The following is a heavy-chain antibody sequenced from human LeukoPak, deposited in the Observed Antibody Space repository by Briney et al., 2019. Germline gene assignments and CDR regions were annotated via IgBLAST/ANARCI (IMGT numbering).Heavy chain of an antibody. CDR3: ARDQAHCSSSSCFAGNFQH. Sequence: GGSLRLSCAASGFTVSNNYLSWVRQAPGKGLEGVSVIYSVGSTYYADSVKGRFTISRDNSKNTLHLQMNSLRAEDTAVYYCARDQAHCSSSSCFAGNFQHWGQGTLVTVSS. J-gene: IGHJ1*01. D-gene: IGHD2-2*01. V-gene: IGHV3-53*01. CDR2: IYSVGST. CDR1: GFTVSNNY.